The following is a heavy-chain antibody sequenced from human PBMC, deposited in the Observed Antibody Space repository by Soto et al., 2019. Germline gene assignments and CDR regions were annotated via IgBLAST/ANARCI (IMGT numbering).Heavy chain of an antibody. V-gene: IGHV3-23*01. D-gene: IGHD3-10*01. CDR1: GFSFSSYA. CDR2: ISGSGGST. Sequence: GGSLRLSCAASGFSFSSYAMSWVRQAPGKGLEWVSAISGSGGSTYYADSVKGRFTISRDNSKKTLYLQMNSLRAEDTAVYYCARSYYGAENFIYYYYGMDVWGKGTTVTVSS. CDR3: ARSYYGAENFIYYYYGMDV. J-gene: IGHJ6*04.